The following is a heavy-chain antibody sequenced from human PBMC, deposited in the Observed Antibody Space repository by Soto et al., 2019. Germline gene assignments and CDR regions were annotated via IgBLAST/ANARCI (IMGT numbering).Heavy chain of an antibody. D-gene: IGHD3-3*02. J-gene: IGHJ4*02. CDR2: IYTGDGT. CDR1: GFTVSSNY. V-gene: IGHV3-66*01. CDR3: ARGQLLAVR. Sequence: EVQLVESGGGLVQPGGSLRLSCAASGFTVSSNYMSWVRQAPGKGLEWVSVIYTGDGTYYADSVKGRFTISRDNSKNPLYLQMNSLRAEDTAVYYCARGQLLAVRWGQGTLVTVSS.